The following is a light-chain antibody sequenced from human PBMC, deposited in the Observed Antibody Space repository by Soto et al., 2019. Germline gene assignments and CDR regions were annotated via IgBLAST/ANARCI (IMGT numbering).Light chain of an antibody. V-gene: IGLV1-44*01. CDR2: SND. CDR1: SSNIGDNT. J-gene: IGLJ2*01. CDR3: AVWDYSLDGVV. Sequence: QSVLTQPPSASGTPGQSVTISCSGSSSNIGDNTVNWYQQLPGTAPKLLIYSNDQRSSGVPDRFSGSKSGTSASLAISGLQSEDEADYYCAVWDYSLDGVVFGGGTKVTVL.